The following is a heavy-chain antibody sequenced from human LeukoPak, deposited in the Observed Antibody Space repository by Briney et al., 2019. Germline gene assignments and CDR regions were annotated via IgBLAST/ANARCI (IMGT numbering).Heavy chain of an antibody. D-gene: IGHD3-10*01. CDR2: INPSGGST. CDR1: GYTFTSYY. CDR3: AITPVWFGESIHYYYYYYGMDV. J-gene: IGHJ6*02. Sequence: EASVKVSCKASGYTFTSYYMHWVRQAPGQGLEWMGIINPSGGSTSYAQKFQGRVTMTRDTSTSTVYMELSSLRSEDTAVYYCAITPVWFGESIHYYYYYYGMDVWGQGTTVTVSS. V-gene: IGHV1-46*01.